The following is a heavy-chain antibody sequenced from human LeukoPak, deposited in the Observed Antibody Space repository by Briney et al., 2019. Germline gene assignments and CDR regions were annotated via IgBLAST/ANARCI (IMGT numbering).Heavy chain of an antibody. V-gene: IGHV1-18*01. Sequence: ASVKVSCKASGGTFSGYAITWVRQAPGQGLEWMGWISGRNGNTNYSQRLQGRVTMTTDTSTSTAYMELRSLTSDDTAVYYCARDHALWSNCFDYWGQGTLVTVSS. CDR1: GGTFSGYA. J-gene: IGHJ4*02. CDR3: ARDHALWSNCFDY. D-gene: IGHD2/OR15-2a*01. CDR2: ISGRNGNT.